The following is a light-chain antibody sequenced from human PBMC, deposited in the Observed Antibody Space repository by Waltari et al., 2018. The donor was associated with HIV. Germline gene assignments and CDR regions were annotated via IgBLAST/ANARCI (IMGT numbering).Light chain of an antibody. V-gene: IGLV2-14*01. Sequence: QSVLTQPASVSGSPGQSITISCTGTNSDSGAYDYVSWYQQHPGKAPKLLIYEVTIRSPGISYRFSGSKSGNTASMTISGLQAEDEAHYYCSSYAATTTIVFGGGTRLTVL. J-gene: IGLJ3*02. CDR3: SSYAATTTIV. CDR1: NSDSGAYDY. CDR2: EVT.